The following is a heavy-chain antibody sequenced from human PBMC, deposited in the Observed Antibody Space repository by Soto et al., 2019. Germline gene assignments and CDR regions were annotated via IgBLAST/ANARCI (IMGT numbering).Heavy chain of an antibody. CDR1: GGSISSTNW. J-gene: IGHJ5*02. V-gene: IGHV4-4*02. CDR3: ARVIATAVHWCAP. CDR2: IYHSGST. D-gene: IGHD6-13*01. Sequence: QVQLQESGPGLVKPSGTLSLTCAVSGGSISSTNWWSWVRQPPGKGLEWIGEIYHSGSTNYNPSLKSRVTISVDKSRTQFSLKLTSVTAADTAVYYCARVIATAVHWCAPWGQGTLVTVSS.